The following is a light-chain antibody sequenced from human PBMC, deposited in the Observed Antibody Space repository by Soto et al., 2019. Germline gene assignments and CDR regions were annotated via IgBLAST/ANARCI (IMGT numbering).Light chain of an antibody. CDR3: QQYGSSPWT. Sequence: EIVLTQSPGTLSLSPGERATLSCRASQSVSNSYLAWYQQKPGQAPRLLIYGASSRATGIPDRFSGSGSGTDFTLTISRLEPEDSAVYFCQQYGSSPWTFDQGTKVEIK. CDR1: QSVSNSY. V-gene: IGKV3-20*01. CDR2: GAS. J-gene: IGKJ1*01.